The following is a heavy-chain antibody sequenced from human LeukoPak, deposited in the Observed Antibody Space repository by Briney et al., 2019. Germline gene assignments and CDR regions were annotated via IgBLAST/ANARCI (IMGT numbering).Heavy chain of an antibody. CDR1: GFAFNTHS. CDR2: IFSSSTYI. CDR3: VPTEGVVVVYPTIDS. D-gene: IGHD2-8*02. V-gene: IGHV3-21*01. J-gene: IGHJ4*02. Sequence: GGSLRLSCAASGFAFNTHSMNWVRQAPGKGLEWVSFIFSSSTYIYYTDSVKGRFTISRDNARNSLYLQMDNLRAEDTAVYYCVPTEGVVVVYPTIDSWGQGTVVTVSS.